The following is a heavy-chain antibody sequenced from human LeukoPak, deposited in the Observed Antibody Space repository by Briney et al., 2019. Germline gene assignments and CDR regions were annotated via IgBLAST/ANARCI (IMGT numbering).Heavy chain of an antibody. CDR1: GFTVNSPNF. J-gene: IGHJ4*02. CDR3: ATGGITSGYFSPFDS. V-gene: IGHV3-66*01. D-gene: IGHD3-22*01. CDR2: IYSRGYT. Sequence: PGGSLRLSCAASGFTVNSPNFMNWVRQAPGKGLEWVSVIYSRGYTHYADSVKGRFTIPRDDSKNTLSLHMNGLRTEDTAVYYCATGGITSGYFSPFDSWGQGTLVTVSS.